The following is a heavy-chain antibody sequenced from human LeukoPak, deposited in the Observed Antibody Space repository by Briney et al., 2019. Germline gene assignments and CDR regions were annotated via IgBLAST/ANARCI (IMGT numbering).Heavy chain of an antibody. Sequence: ASVKVSCKASGYTFTDYTMHWLRQAPGQRLDWMGWINGGSGNTKYSPEFQGRVTITRDTSASAAYMELSSLRSEDTAVYYCANPRYDSSGYYYVDWGQGTLVTVSS. CDR1: GYTFTDYT. J-gene: IGHJ4*02. CDR2: INGGSGNT. V-gene: IGHV1-3*01. D-gene: IGHD3-22*01. CDR3: ANPRYDSSGYYYVD.